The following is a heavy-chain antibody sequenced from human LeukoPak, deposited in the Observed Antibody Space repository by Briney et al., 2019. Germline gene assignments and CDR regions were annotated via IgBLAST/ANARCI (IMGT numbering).Heavy chain of an antibody. CDR1: GFTFSSYW. V-gene: IGHV3-7*01. CDR3: ARGGELLRPADY. J-gene: IGHJ4*02. CDR2: MNQDGSEK. Sequence: EGSLRLSCAASGFTFSSYWMSWVRQAPGKGLEWVANMNQDGSEKYYVDSVKGRFTISRDNAKNSLYLQMNNLRAEDSSVYYCARGGELLRPADYWGQGTLVTVSS. D-gene: IGHD1-26*01.